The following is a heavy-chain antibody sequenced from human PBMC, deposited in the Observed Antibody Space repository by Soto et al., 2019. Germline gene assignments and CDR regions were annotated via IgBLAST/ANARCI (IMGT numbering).Heavy chain of an antibody. CDR3: ATQGCSSTSCYALNWFDP. Sequence: SVQVSFKASGGTFSSYAISWVRQAPGQGLEWMGGIIPIFGTANYAQKFQGRVTITADKSTSTAYMELSSLRSEDTAVYYCATQGCSSTSCYALNWFDPWGQGTLVTVSS. V-gene: IGHV1-69*06. CDR1: GGTFSSYA. CDR2: IIPIFGTA. J-gene: IGHJ5*02. D-gene: IGHD2-2*01.